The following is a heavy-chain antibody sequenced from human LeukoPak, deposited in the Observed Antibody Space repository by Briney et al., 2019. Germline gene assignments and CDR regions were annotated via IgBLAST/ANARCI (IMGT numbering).Heavy chain of an antibody. CDR1: GYSFTSYW. CDR2: IYPGDSGT. D-gene: IGHD3-16*01. V-gene: IGHV5-51*01. CDR3: ARHSHLSYGPPNWFDP. Sequence: GESLKISCKGSGYSFTSYWIGWVRQMPGKGPECMGIIYPGDSGTRYSPSFQDQVTISADKSISTAYLQWSSLKASDTAVYYCARHSHLSYGPPNWFDPWGQGTLVTVSS. J-gene: IGHJ5*02.